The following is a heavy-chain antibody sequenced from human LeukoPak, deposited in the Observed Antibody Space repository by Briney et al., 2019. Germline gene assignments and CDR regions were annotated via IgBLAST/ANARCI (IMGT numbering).Heavy chain of an antibody. CDR1: GFTFSSYA. V-gene: IGHV3-23*01. J-gene: IGHJ6*03. Sequence: GGSLRLSCAASGFTFSSYAMNWVRQAPGKGLEWVSTISGSGDNTYYADSVKGRFTISRDNFRNTVFLQMNSLRAEDTAVYYCAKTPPVVVTAILPDYYYYMDVWGKGTTVTISS. CDR3: AKTPPVVVTAILPDYYYYMDV. CDR2: ISGSGDNT. D-gene: IGHD2-21*02.